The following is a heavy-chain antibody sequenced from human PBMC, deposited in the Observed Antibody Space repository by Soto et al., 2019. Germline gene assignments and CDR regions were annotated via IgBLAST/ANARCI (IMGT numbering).Heavy chain of an antibody. Sequence: QVQLQESGPGLVRPSETLSLTCSVSGDSMNSEYWTWIRQPPGKGLEWIGYIFPTGTTYYNPSLKSRVIISVDRSKNQFSLALFSVPAADTAIYYCARAIGCGEGSRFDP. CDR1: GDSMNSEY. D-gene: IGHD4-17*01. CDR2: IFPTGTT. CDR3: ARAIGCGEGSRFDP. V-gene: IGHV4-4*08. J-gene: IGHJ5*02.